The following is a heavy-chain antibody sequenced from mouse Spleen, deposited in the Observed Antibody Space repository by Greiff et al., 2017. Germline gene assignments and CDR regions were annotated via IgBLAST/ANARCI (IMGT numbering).Heavy chain of an antibody. CDR1: GYTFTSYW. D-gene: IGHD4-1*01. J-gene: IGHJ1*01. Sequence: EVQRVESGTVLARPGASVKMSCKASGYTFTSYWMHWVKQRPGQGLEWIGAIYPGNSDTSYNQKFKGKAKLTAVTSTSTAYMELSSLTNEDSAVYYCTRSNWDAYWYFDVWGAGTTVTVSS. CDR3: TRSNWDAYWYFDV. V-gene: IGHV1-5*01. CDR2: IYPGNSDT.